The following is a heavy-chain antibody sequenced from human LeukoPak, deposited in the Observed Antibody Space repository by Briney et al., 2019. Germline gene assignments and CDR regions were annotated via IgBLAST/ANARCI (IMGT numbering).Heavy chain of an antibody. CDR2: IYYSGST. CDR1: GGSISSGVYY. CDR3: ARDKAMVRGVLTP. J-gene: IGHJ5*02. Sequence: PSETLSLTCTVSGGSISSGVYYWSWIRQHPGKGLEWIGYIYYSGSTYYNPSLKSRVTISVDTSKNQFSLKLSSVTAADTALYYCARDKAMVRGVLTPWGQGILVTVSS. D-gene: IGHD3-10*01. V-gene: IGHV4-31*03.